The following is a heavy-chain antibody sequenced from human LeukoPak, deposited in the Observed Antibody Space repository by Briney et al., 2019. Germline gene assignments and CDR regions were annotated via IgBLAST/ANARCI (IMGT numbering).Heavy chain of an antibody. CDR1: GFTVSSNY. CDR3: ARLDVVAGRAY. J-gene: IGHJ4*02. D-gene: IGHD6-19*01. V-gene: IGHV3-53*01. Sequence: GGSLRLSCAASGFTVSSNYMSWVRQAPGKGLEWVSVIYSGGSTYYADSVKGRFTISRDNSKNTLYLQMNSLRAEDTAVYYCARLDVVAGRAYWGLGTLVTVSS. CDR2: IYSGGST.